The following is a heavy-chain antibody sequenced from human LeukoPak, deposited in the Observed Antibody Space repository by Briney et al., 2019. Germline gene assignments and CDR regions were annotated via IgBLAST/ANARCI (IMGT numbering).Heavy chain of an antibody. Sequence: ASVTVSCKASGGTFSSYAISWVRQAPGQGLEWMGRIIPILGIANYAQKFQGRVTITADKSTSTAYMELSSLRSEDTAVYYCARASSSSGRHYYYYGMDVWGQGTTVTVSS. D-gene: IGHD6-6*01. CDR3: ARASSSSGRHYYYYGMDV. J-gene: IGHJ6*02. V-gene: IGHV1-69*04. CDR2: IIPILGIA. CDR1: GGTFSSYA.